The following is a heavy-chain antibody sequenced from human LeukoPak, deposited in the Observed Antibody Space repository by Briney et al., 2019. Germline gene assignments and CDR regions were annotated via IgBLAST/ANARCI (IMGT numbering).Heavy chain of an antibody. Sequence: GGSLRLSSAASGFTFSSYGMHWVRQAPGKGLEWVAVIWYDGSNKYYADSVKGRFTISRDNSKNTLYLQMNSLRAEDTAVYYCARVRPYCSGGSCYSLGSYYYYGMDVWGQGTTVTVSS. CDR2: IWYDGSNK. CDR1: GFTFSSYG. D-gene: IGHD2-15*01. J-gene: IGHJ6*02. CDR3: ARVRPYCSGGSCYSLGSYYYYGMDV. V-gene: IGHV3-33*01.